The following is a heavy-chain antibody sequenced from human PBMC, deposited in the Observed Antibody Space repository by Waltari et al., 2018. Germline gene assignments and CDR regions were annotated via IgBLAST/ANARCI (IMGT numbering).Heavy chain of an antibody. CDR2: SNPNSGGT. J-gene: IGHJ1*01. CDR1: GYTFTGYY. D-gene: IGHD3-10*01. CDR3: AREGITMVRGVIGYFQH. V-gene: IGHV1-2*06. Sequence: QVQLVQSGAEVKKPGASVKVSCKASGYTFTGYYMHWVRQAPGQGLEWKGRSNPNSGGTNYAQKFTGRVTMTRETSISTAYMELSRLRSDDTAVYYCAREGITMVRGVIGYFQHWGQGTLVTVSS.